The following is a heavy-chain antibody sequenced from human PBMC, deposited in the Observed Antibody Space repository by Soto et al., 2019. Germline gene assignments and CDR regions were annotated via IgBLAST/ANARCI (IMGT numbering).Heavy chain of an antibody. D-gene: IGHD3-22*01. CDR1: GFTVSSNC. CDR3: ARTMYYYDSSGYYPDFDY. CDR2: IYSGGST. J-gene: IGHJ4*02. Sequence: GGSLRLSCAASGFTVSSNCMSWVRQAPGKGLEWVSVIYSGGSTYYADSVKGRFTISRDNSKNTLYLQMNSLRAEDTAVYYCARTMYYYDSSGYYPDFDYWGQGTLVTVSS. V-gene: IGHV3-53*01.